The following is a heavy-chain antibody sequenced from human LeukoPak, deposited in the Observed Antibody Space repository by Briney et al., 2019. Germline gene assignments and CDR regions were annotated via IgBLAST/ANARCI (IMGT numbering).Heavy chain of an antibody. V-gene: IGHV3-30-3*01. CDR3: ARGGGYDILTGNWFDP. D-gene: IGHD3-9*01. CDR1: GFSFSNYA. J-gene: IGHJ5*02. CDR2: ISYDGSNK. Sequence: GGSLRLSCAASGFSFSNYAMHWVRQAPGKGLEWVTVISYDGSNKYYADSVKGRFTISRDNPKNTVYLQMNSLRAEDTAVYYCARGGGYDILTGNWFDPWGLGTLVTVSS.